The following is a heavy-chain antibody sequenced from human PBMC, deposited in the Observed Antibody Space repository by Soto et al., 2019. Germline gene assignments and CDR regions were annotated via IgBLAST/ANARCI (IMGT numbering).Heavy chain of an antibody. V-gene: IGHV3-23*01. J-gene: IGHJ4*02. Sequence: QPGGSLRLSCAASGFTFSSYAMSWVRQAPGKGLEWVSAISGSGGSTYYADSVKGRFTISRDNSKNTLYLQMNSLRAEDTAVYYCAKDQGAYCGGDCYSNYWGQGTLVTVSS. CDR3: AKDQGAYCGGDCYSNY. CDR1: GFTFSSYA. D-gene: IGHD2-21*02. CDR2: ISGSGGST.